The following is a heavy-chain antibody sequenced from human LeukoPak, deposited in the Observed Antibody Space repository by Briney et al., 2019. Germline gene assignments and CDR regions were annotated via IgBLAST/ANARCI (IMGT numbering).Heavy chain of an antibody. J-gene: IGHJ4*02. CDR2: IYPGDSDT. CDR3: ARLCMEQWLVTHFDY. D-gene: IGHD6-19*01. V-gene: IGHV5-51*01. CDR1: GYSFTSYW. Sequence: GESLKISCKGSGYSFTSYWIGWVRQMPGKGLECMGIIYPGDSDTRYSPSFQGQVTISADKSISTAYLQWSSLKASDTAMYYCARLCMEQWLVTHFDYWGQGTLVTVSS.